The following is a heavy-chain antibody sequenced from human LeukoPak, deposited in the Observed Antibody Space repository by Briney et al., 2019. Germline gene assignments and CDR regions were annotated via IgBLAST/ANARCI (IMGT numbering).Heavy chain of an antibody. CDR1: GGSISSSSYY. J-gene: IGHJ4*02. CDR3: ASDKYSYGDETYFDY. CDR2: IYYSGST. Sequence: SETLSLTCTVSGGSISSSSYYWGWIRQPPGKGLEWIGSIYYSGSTYYNPSLKSRVTISVDTSKNQFSLKLSSVTAADTAVYYCASDKYSYGDETYFDYWGQGTLVTVSS. V-gene: IGHV4-39*07. D-gene: IGHD5-18*01.